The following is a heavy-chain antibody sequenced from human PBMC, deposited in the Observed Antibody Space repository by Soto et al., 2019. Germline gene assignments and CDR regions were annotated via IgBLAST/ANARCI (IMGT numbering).Heavy chain of an antibody. CDR2: ISAYNGNT. Sequence: ASVKVSCKASGYTFTSYGISWVRQAPGQGLEWMGWISAYNGNTNYAQKLQGRVTMTTDTSTSTAYMELRSLRSDDTAVYCCARTGRGTAMALYYYYYYGMDVWGQGTTVTVSS. CDR3: ARTGRGTAMALYYYYYYGMDV. V-gene: IGHV1-18*04. CDR1: GYTFTSYG. D-gene: IGHD5-18*01. J-gene: IGHJ6*02.